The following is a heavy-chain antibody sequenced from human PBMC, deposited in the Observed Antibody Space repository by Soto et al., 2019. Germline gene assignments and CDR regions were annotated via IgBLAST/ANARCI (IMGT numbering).Heavy chain of an antibody. CDR1: GFTFTSSA. Sequence: QMQLVQSGPEVKKPGTSVKVSCKASGFTFTSSAMQWVRQARGQRLEWIGWIVVGSGNTNYAQKFQERVTITRDMSTCTAYMELSSLRSEDTAVSYCAAASVSDSSGYYYGMDVWGQGTTVTVSS. CDR2: IVVGSGNT. CDR3: AAASVSDSSGYYYGMDV. V-gene: IGHV1-58*02. D-gene: IGHD3-22*01. J-gene: IGHJ6*02.